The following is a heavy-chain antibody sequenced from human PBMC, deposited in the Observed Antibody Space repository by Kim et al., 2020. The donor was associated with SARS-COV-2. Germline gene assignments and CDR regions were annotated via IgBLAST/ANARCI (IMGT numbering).Heavy chain of an antibody. V-gene: IGHV1-3*01. CDR2: INGGNGNT. CDR1: RYSFTTFA. Sequence: ASVKVSCKASRYSFTTFALYWVRRAPGQRLEWMGWINGGNGNTRYSQKFQARVSITRDTSATTAYLELSGLRSEDTAVYYCAREAVAGSFDHWGQGTLVTVSS. CDR3: AREAVAGSFDH. D-gene: IGHD6-19*01. J-gene: IGHJ4*02.